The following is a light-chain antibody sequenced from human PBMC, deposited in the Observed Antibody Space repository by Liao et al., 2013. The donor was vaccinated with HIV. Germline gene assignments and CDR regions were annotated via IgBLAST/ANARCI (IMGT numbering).Light chain of an antibody. CDR3: QAWDSNTAYV. Sequence: SYVLTQPPSVSVAPGKTARITCGGNNIGSKSVHWYQQKPGQAPVLVIYYDSDRPSGIPERFSGSNSGNTATLTISGTQPMDEADYYCQAWDSNTAYVFGTGTKVSVL. V-gene: IGLV3-21*01. J-gene: IGLJ1*01. CDR1: NIGSKS. CDR2: YDS.